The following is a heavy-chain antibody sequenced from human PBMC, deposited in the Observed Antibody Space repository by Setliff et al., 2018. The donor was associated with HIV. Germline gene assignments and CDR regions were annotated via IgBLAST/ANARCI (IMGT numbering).Heavy chain of an antibody. Sequence: SLLLSFSSSFFPFCSYGMHWVRQAPGKGLEWVAFIRYEGSNKYYADSVKGRFTISRDNSKNTLYLHLNSLRAEDTAVYYCAKQTVSSSWSNWFDPWGQGTLVTVSS. D-gene: IGHD6-13*01. CDR1: FFPFCSYG. J-gene: IGHJ5*02. CDR2: IRYEGSNK. CDR3: AKQTVSSSWSNWFDP. V-gene: IGHV3-30*02.